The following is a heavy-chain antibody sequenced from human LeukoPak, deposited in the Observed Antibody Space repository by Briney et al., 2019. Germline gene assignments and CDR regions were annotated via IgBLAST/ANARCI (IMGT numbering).Heavy chain of an antibody. CDR1: GFTFSSYS. J-gene: IGHJ4*02. CDR3: ARDREGHYYDSSGPN. D-gene: IGHD3-22*01. CDR2: ISSSSSYI. V-gene: IGHV3-21*01. Sequence: GGSLRLSCAASGFTFSSYSMNWVRQAPGKGLEWVSSISSSSSYIYYADSVKGRFTISLDNAKNSLYLHMNSTRTEDTAVYYCARDREGHYYDSSGPNWGEGTLVTVSS.